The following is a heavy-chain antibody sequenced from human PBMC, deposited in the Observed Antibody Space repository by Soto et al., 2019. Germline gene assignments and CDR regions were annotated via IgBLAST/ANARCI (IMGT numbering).Heavy chain of an antibody. CDR1: GFTFSTHA. D-gene: IGHD5-12*01. CDR2: LSASGATT. Sequence: EVQLLEAGVGLVQPGGSLRLSCADSGFTFSTHAMAWVRQAPGKGLKWVSALSASGATTYHADSVKGRITISRDNSENTLYLQMNSLRAEDTAVYYCEKGLSESQYYYYGMHVWRQGTTFTVSS. J-gene: IGHJ6*02. CDR3: EKGLSESQYYYYGMHV. V-gene: IGHV3-23*01.